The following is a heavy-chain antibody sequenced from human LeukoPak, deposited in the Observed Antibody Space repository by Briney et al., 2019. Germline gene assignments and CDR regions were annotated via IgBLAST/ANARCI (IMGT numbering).Heavy chain of an antibody. Sequence: GGSLRLSCAASGFTFSSYSMDWVRQAPGKGLEWVSSISSSSSYIYYADSVKGRFTISRDNAKNSLYLQMNSLRAEDTAVYYCASSYGDYPDYWGEGTLVTVSS. CDR1: GFTFSSYS. CDR3: ASSYGDYPDY. CDR2: ISSSSSYI. D-gene: IGHD4-17*01. V-gene: IGHV3-21*01. J-gene: IGHJ4*02.